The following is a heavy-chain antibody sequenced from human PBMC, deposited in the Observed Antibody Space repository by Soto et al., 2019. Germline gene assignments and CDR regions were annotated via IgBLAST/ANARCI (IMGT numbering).Heavy chain of an antibody. Sequence: QVQLQQWGAGLLKPSETLSLTCAVYGGSFSGYYWSWIRQPPGKGLEWIWEINHSGSTNYTPSLKRRVTISVDTAKNQFSLKLSSVNGADTAVYYCARGSRRGSGSTVTPRGGGWYFDLWGRGTLVTVSS. D-gene: IGHD4-17*01. CDR3: ARGSRRGSGSTVTPRGGGWYFDL. CDR2: INHSGST. CDR1: GGSFSGYY. V-gene: IGHV4-34*01. J-gene: IGHJ2*01.